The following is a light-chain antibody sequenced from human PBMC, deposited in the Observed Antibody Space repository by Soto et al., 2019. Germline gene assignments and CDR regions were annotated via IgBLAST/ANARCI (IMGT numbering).Light chain of an antibody. CDR3: QQYNNWPPLT. CDR1: QSVSSN. J-gene: IGKJ4*01. V-gene: IGKV3-15*01. CDR2: VAS. Sequence: DIVMTQSPSTLSVSLGERATLSCRASQSVSSNLAWYQQKPGQAPKLLIYVASTRGTGIPARFSGSGSGTEFTLTISSMQSEDFAVYYCQQYNNWPPLTFGGGTKVEIK.